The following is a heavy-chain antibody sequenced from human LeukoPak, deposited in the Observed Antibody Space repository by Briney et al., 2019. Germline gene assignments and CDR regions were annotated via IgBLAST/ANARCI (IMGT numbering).Heavy chain of an antibody. Sequence: GGSLRLSCAASGFTFSSYEMNWVRQAPGKGLEWVSYISSSGSTIYYADSVKGRFTISRDNAKNSLYLQMNSLRAEDTAVYYCARVRAAAGNFYYSYMDVWGKGTTVTISS. CDR3: ARVRAAAGNFYYSYMDV. D-gene: IGHD6-13*01. J-gene: IGHJ6*03. CDR1: GFTFSSYE. V-gene: IGHV3-48*03. CDR2: ISSSGSTI.